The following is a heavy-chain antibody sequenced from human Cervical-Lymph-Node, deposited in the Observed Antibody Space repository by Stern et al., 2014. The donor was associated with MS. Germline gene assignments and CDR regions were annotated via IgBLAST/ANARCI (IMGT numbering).Heavy chain of an antibody. V-gene: IGHV7-4-1*02. J-gene: IGHJ4*02. CDR2: INPKTGSP. Sequence: QVQLVQSGSELKKPGASVKVSCKASGYTFTTYSMNWVRQAPGQGLEWMGWINPKTGSPTYAQGFTGRFVFSLDTSVSTAYLQVSNLKADDIAVYYCASGTFLDFWGQGTLVTVSS. D-gene: IGHD1-14*01. CDR3: ASGTFLDF. CDR1: GYTFTTYS.